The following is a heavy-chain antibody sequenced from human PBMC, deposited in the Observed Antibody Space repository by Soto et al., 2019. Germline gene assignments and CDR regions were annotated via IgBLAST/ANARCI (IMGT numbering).Heavy chain of an antibody. J-gene: IGHJ5*02. CDR2: IFANGHT. V-gene: IGHV4-4*07. CDR3: VASLAASGLNWLDP. Sequence: SETLSLTCIVSGGSISEKYWNWVRQPPGKGLEWIGLIFANGHTDYNPSLKSRVTMSVDASKNQFSLRLTSMTAADTAVYYCVASLAASGLNWLDPWGRGTLVTGSS. D-gene: IGHD6-13*01. CDR1: GGSISEKY.